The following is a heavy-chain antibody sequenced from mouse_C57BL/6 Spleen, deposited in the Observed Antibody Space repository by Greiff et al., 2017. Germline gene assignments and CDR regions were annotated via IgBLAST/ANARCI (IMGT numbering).Heavy chain of an antibody. CDR2: IYPSDSET. CDR3: ARDGSRDFDD. CDR1: GYTFTSYW. V-gene: IGHV1-61*01. J-gene: IGHJ2*01. D-gene: IGHD1-1*01. Sequence: QVQLKQPGAELVRPGSSVKLSCKASGYTFTSYWMDWVKQRPGQGLEWIGNIYPSDSETHYNQKFKDKATLTVDKSSSTAYMQLSSLTSEDSAVYYCARDGSRDFDDWGKGTTLTVSS.